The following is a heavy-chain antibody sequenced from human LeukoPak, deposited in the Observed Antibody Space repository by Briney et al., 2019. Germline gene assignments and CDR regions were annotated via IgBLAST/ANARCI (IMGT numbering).Heavy chain of an antibody. J-gene: IGHJ5*02. CDR3: ARRDYAAWFDP. CDR2: VYYSGTI. D-gene: IGHD4/OR15-4a*01. Sequence: SHTLSLTCSVSGASITSGAYYWAWLRQPPGKGLEWIGSVYYSGTINYNPSLKGRVSISSDMPKNQYSLNLNSVNATDTAVYYCARRDYAAWFDPWGQGTLVTVSS. CDR1: GASITSGAYY. V-gene: IGHV4-39*07.